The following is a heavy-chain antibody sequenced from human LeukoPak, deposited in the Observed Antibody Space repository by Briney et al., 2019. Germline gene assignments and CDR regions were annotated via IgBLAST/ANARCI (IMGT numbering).Heavy chain of an antibody. V-gene: IGHV3-30*02. Sequence: PGGSLRLSCAASGFTFSSYGMHWVRQAPGKGLEWVAFIRYDGSNKYYADSVKGRFTISRDNSKNTLYLQMNSLRAEDTAVYYCAKPGDYYDSSGYFSLGGYWGQGTLVTVSS. J-gene: IGHJ4*02. CDR2: IRYDGSNK. CDR1: GFTFSSYG. D-gene: IGHD3-22*01. CDR3: AKPGDYYDSSGYFSLGGY.